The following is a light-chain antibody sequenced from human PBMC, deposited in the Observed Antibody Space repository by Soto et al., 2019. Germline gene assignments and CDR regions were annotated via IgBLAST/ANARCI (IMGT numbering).Light chain of an antibody. Sequence: SVLTQPASVSGSVGQSITISCTGTSSDIGGYKYVSWYQQHPGKAPKLIIFEVSNRPSGVSDRFSGSNSGNTASLTISGLQAEDEADYYCTSYSRYSVLVFGGGTQVTVL. CDR3: TSYSRYSVLV. V-gene: IGLV2-14*01. J-gene: IGLJ3*02. CDR1: SSDIGGYKY. CDR2: EVS.